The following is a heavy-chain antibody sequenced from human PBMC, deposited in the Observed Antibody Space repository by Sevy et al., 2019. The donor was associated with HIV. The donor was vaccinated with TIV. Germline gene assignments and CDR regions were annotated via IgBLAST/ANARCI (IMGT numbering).Heavy chain of an antibody. V-gene: IGHV3-23*01. D-gene: IGHD5-18*01. J-gene: IGHJ4*02. CDR2: ISDSGSGT. CDR1: GFTFSGYV. CDR3: AKASYGYTYGYLDY. Sequence: GGSLRLSCADSGFTFSGYVMSWVRQAPGKGLEWVSGISDSGSGTYYADSVKGRFTISRDSSKNTLYLQMNSLRAEDTAVYYCAKASYGYTYGYLDYWGQGTLVTVSS.